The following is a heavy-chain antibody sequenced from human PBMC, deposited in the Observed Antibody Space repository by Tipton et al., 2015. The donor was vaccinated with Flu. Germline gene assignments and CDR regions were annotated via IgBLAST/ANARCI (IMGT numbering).Heavy chain of an antibody. V-gene: IGHV4-4*07. D-gene: IGHD3-10*01. Sequence: GSLRLSCTVSGDSISNYYWGWIRQPAGKGLQWIGRIYTSGSTDYNPSLKGRVTMSVDTSRNQFSLRLSSVTAADTAVYFCAREAAPTPGAGYQYESWGQGKLVTVSS. CDR1: GDSISNYY. CDR2: IYTSGST. J-gene: IGHJ5*02. CDR3: AREAAPTPGAGYQYES.